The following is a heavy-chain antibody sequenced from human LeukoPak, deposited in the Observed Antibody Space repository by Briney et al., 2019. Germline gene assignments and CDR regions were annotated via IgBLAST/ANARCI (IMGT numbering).Heavy chain of an antibody. D-gene: IGHD6-19*01. CDR1: GFTFSSYC. J-gene: IGHJ3*01. V-gene: IGHV3-7*01. CDR2: MNKGGSDK. CDR3: AKGLDSSGWPDAFDG. Sequence: GGSLRLSCAASGFTFSSYCMSWVRQAPGKGLEWVANMNKGGSDKYYVDSVKGRFTISRDNAKNSLYLQMNSLRAEDAAVYYCAKGLDSSGWPDAFDGWGQGTMVTVSS.